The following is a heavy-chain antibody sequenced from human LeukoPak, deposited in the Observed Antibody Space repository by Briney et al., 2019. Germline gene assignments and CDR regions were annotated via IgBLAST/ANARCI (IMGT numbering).Heavy chain of an antibody. CDR3: ARGRNSGFSLDY. Sequence: PGGSLRLSCAASGFTFSSYAMSWVRQAPGKGPEWVASIWYDGSDKFYADSVKGRFTISRDNSENTLHLQMNSLRAEDTAVYFCARGRNSGFSLDYWGQGTLVTVSS. V-gene: IGHV3-33*08. D-gene: IGHD3-22*01. J-gene: IGHJ4*02. CDR2: IWYDGSDK. CDR1: GFTFSSYA.